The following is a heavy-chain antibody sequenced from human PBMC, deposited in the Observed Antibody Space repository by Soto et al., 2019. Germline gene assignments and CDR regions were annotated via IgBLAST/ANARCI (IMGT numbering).Heavy chain of an antibody. D-gene: IGHD6-19*01. CDR2: ISGSGGST. Sequence: PGGSLRLSCAASGFTFSSYAMSWVRQAPGKGLEWVSAISGSGGSTYYADSVKGRFTISRDNSKNTLYLQMNSLRAEDTAVYYCSKDVAGTGRGDYWGQGTLVTVSS. V-gene: IGHV3-23*01. CDR1: GFTFSSYA. CDR3: SKDVAGTGRGDY. J-gene: IGHJ4*02.